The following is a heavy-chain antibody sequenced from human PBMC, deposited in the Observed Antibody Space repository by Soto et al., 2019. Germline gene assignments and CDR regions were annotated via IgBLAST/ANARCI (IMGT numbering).Heavy chain of an antibody. V-gene: IGHV4-34*01. Sequence: SETLSLTCAVYGGSFSGYYWSWIRQPPRKGLEWIGEINHSGSTNYNPSLKSRVTISVDTSKNQFSLNLSSVTAADTAIYYCARGSSFSGSPNYWGQGTLVTVSS. CDR3: ARGSSFSGSPNY. CDR2: INHSGST. D-gene: IGHD1-26*01. J-gene: IGHJ4*02. CDR1: GGSFSGYY.